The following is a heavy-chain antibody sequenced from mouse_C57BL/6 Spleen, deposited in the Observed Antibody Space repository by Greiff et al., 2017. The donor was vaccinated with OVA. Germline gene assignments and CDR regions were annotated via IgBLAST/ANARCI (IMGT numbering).Heavy chain of an antibody. Sequence: EVQLQQSGPELVKPGASVKIPCKASGYTFTDYNMDWVKQSHGKSLEWIGDINPNNGGTIYNQKFKGKATLTVDKSSSTAYMGLRSLTSADTAVYDCARHYYGSSNYFDYGGQGTTLTVSS. J-gene: IGHJ2*01. D-gene: IGHD1-1*01. CDR1: GYTFTDYN. CDR2: INPNNGGT. V-gene: IGHV1-18*01. CDR3: ARHYYGSSNYFDY.